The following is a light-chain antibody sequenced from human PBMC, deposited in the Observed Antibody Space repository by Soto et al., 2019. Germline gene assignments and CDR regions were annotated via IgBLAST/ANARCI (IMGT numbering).Light chain of an antibody. CDR1: QSVSSSF. V-gene: IGKV3-20*01. CDR2: GAS. CDR3: QQYDNLPIT. J-gene: IGKJ5*01. Sequence: EIVLTQSPGTLSLSPGERATLSCRASQSVSSSFLALYQQKPGQTPRLLMYGASNLETGVPSRFSGSGSGTDFTFTISSLQPEDIATYYCQQYDNLPITFGQGTRLEIK.